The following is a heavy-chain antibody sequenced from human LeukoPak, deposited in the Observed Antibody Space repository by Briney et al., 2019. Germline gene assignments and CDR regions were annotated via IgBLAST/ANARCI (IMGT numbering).Heavy chain of an antibody. CDR1: GFTFSSYG. V-gene: IGHV3-30*18. Sequence: GGSLRLSCAASGFTFSSYGMHWVRQAPGKGLEWVALISYDGSNKYYADSVKGRFTISRDNSKNTLYLQMNSLRAEDTAVYYCAKDDGLTGIDYWGQGSLVTVSS. CDR3: AKDDGLTGIDY. J-gene: IGHJ4*02. CDR2: ISYDGSNK. D-gene: IGHD7-27*01.